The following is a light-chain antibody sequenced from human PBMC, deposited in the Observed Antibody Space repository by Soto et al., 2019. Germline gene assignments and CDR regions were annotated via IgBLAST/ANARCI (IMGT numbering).Light chain of an antibody. CDR2: DAS. V-gene: IGKV1-5*01. Sequence: DIQMTQSPSTLSASLGDRVTITCRASQSISSWLAWYHQKPGKAPKLLIYDASSLESGVPSRFSGSGSGTEFTLTISSLQPDDFATYYCQQYNSYWTFGQGTKVDIK. J-gene: IGKJ1*01. CDR3: QQYNSYWT. CDR1: QSISSW.